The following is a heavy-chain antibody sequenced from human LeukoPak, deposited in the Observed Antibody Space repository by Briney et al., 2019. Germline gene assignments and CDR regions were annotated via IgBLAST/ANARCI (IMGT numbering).Heavy chain of an antibody. J-gene: IGHJ3*02. CDR3: AKELGYCSSTSCYTAFDI. V-gene: IGHV3-30*02. Sequence: PGGSLRLSCAASGFTFSSYGMHWVRQAPGKGLEWVAFIRYDGSNKYYADSVKGRFTISRDNSKNTLYLQMNSLRAEDTAVYYCAKELGYCSSTSCYTAFDIWGQGTMVTVSS. D-gene: IGHD2-2*02. CDR1: GFTFSSYG. CDR2: IRYDGSNK.